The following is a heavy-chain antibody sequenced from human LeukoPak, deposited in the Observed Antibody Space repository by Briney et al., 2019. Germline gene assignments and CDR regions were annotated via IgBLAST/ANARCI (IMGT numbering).Heavy chain of an antibody. D-gene: IGHD6-13*01. CDR2: ICHSGST. CDR3: ARTYAAAGTVFSAGYYYMDV. Sequence: SETLSLTCAVSGYSISSGYYWGWLRQPPGKGQEWFGIICHSGSTYYNPSLKSRVTISVDTSKNQFSLKLSSLTSADTAVYYCARTYAAAGTVFSAGYYYMDVWGKGTTVTVSS. J-gene: IGHJ6*03. CDR1: GYSISSGYY. V-gene: IGHV4-38-2*01.